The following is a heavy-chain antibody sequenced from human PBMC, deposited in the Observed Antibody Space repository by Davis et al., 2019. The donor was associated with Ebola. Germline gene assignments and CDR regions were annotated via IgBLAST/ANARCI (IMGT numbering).Heavy chain of an antibody. Sequence: GESLKISCAASGFTFSSYEMNWVRQAPGKGLEWISYISGSGSTIYYADSVKGRFTISRDNAKNSLYLQMNSLRAEETAVYYCARGDRDDYVWGSYRRYFDYWGQGTLVTVSS. CDR3: ARGDRDDYVWGSYRRYFDY. J-gene: IGHJ4*02. D-gene: IGHD3-16*02. V-gene: IGHV3-48*03. CDR1: GFTFSSYE. CDR2: ISGSGSTI.